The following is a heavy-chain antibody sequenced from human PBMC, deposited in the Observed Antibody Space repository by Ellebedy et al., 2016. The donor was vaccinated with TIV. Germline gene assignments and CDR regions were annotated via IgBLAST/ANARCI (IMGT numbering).Heavy chain of an antibody. CDR3: ARAVVVPAAISFTYNWFDP. CDR1: GGTFSSYA. CDR2: IIPIFGTA. V-gene: IGHV1-69*06. D-gene: IGHD2-2*02. J-gene: IGHJ5*02. Sequence: ASVKVSCKASGGTFSSYAISWVRQAPGQGLEWMGGIIPIFGTANYAQKFQGRVTITADKSTSTAYMELSSLRSEDTAVYYCARAVVVPAAISFTYNWFDPWGQGTLVTVSS.